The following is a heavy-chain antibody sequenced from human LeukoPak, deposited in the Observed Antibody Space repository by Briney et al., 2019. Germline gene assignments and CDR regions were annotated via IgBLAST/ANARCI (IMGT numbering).Heavy chain of an antibody. D-gene: IGHD3-10*01. CDR1: GGSISSGSYY. Sequence: SQTLSLTCTVSGGSISSGSYYWSWIRQPAGKGLEWIVRIYTSGSTNYNPSLKSRVTISVDTSKNQFSLKLSSVTAADTAVYYCARDRFGELLVDYWGQGTLVTVSS. V-gene: IGHV4-61*02. CDR2: IYTSGST. CDR3: ARDRFGELLVDY. J-gene: IGHJ4*02.